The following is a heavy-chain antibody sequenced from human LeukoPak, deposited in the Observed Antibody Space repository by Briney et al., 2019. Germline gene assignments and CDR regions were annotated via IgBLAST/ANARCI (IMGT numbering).Heavy chain of an antibody. J-gene: IGHJ5*02. CDR1: GGSISSYY. D-gene: IGHD2-15*01. Sequence: SETLSLTCTVSGGSISSYYWSWIRQPPGKGLEWIGYIYYSGSTNYNPSLKSRVTISVDKSKNQFSLKLSSVTAADTAVYYCARTPKAATVWFDPWGQGTLVTVSS. V-gene: IGHV4-59*12. CDR2: IYYSGST. CDR3: ARTPKAATVWFDP.